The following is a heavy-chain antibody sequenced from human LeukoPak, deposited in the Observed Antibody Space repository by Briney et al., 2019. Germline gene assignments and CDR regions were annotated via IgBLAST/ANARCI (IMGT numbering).Heavy chain of an antibody. Sequence: PGGSLRLSCAASGFTFSSYAMHWVRQAPGKGLEWVAVISYDGSNKYYADSVKGRFTISRDNSKNTLYLQMNSLRAEDTAVYYCAREWSYDYVLSDAFDIWGQGTMVTVSS. CDR1: GFTFSSYA. CDR2: ISYDGSNK. CDR3: AREWSYDYVLSDAFDI. V-gene: IGHV3-30-3*01. D-gene: IGHD3-16*01. J-gene: IGHJ3*02.